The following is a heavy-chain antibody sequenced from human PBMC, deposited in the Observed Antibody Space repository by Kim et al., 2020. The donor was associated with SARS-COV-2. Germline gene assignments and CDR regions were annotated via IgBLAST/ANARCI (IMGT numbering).Heavy chain of an antibody. CDR3: AKDNYDILTGLHYYYGMDV. J-gene: IGHJ6*02. CDR2: ISYDGSNK. D-gene: IGHD3-9*01. CDR1: GFTFSSYG. V-gene: IGHV3-30*18. Sequence: GGSLRLSCAASGFTFSSYGMHWVRQAPGKGLEWVAVISYDGSNKYYADSVKDRFTISRDNSKNTLYLQMNSLRAEDTAVYYCAKDNYDILTGLHYYYGMDVWGQGTTVTVSS.